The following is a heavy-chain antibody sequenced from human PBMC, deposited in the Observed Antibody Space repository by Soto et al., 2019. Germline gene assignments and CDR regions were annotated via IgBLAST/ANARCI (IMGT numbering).Heavy chain of an antibody. Sequence: SETLSLTCTVSDDSISSGGYYWSWIRQPPGKGLEWIGYIYYSGSTYYNPSLKSRVTISVDTSKNQFSLKLSSVTAADTAVYYCARGSYYYDSSGYYHYRGQGTLVTVSS. V-gene: IGHV4-30-4*01. CDR3: ARGSYYYDSSGYYHY. D-gene: IGHD3-22*01. CDR1: DDSISSGGYY. CDR2: IYYSGST. J-gene: IGHJ4*02.